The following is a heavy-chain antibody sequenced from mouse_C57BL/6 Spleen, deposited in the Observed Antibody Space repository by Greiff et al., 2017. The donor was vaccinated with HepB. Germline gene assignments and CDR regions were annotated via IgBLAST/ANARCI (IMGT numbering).Heavy chain of an antibody. V-gene: IGHV1-50*01. D-gene: IGHD1-1*01. CDR1: GYTFTSYW. Sequence: VQLQQSGAELVKPGASVKLSCKASGYTFTSYWMQWVKQRPGQGLEWIGEIDPSDSYTNYNQKFKGKATLTVDTSSSTAYMQLSSLTSEDSAVYYCARKGSSFDFDYWGQGTTLTVSS. CDR3: ARKGSSFDFDY. J-gene: IGHJ2*01. CDR2: IDPSDSYT.